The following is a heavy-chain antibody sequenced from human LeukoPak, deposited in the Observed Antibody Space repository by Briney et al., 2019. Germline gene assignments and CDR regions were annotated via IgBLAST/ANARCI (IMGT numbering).Heavy chain of an antibody. CDR2: INSDGSST. J-gene: IGHJ6*02. V-gene: IGHV3-74*01. CDR3: ARDRVVRGIKTSYYGMDV. CDR1: GFTFSSYA. D-gene: IGHD3-10*01. Sequence: GGSLRLSCAASGFTFSSYAMHWVRQAPGKGLVWVSRINSDGSSTSYADSVKGRFTISRDNAKNTLYLQMNSLRAEDTAVYYCARDRVVRGIKTSYYGMDVWGQGTTVTVSS.